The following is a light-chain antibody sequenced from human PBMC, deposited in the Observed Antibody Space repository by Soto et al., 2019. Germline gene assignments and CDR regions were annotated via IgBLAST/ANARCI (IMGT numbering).Light chain of an antibody. CDR1: QGISSY. J-gene: IGKJ5*01. Sequence: DIQLTQSPSFLSASVGDGITISCRASQGISSYLAWYQQKPGKAPKLLIHTASNLQSGVPSRFSGSGAGAEFTLTISSLQPEDFATYYCQQRHSYPTTFGQGTRLEIK. CDR3: QQRHSYPTT. V-gene: IGKV1-9*01. CDR2: TAS.